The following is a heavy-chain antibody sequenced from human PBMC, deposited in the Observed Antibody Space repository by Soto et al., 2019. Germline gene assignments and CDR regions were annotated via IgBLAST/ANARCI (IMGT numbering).Heavy chain of an antibody. Sequence: SETLSLTCTVSGGSISSGDYYWSWIRQPPGKGLEWIGYIYYSGSTYYNPSLKSRVTISVDTSKNQFSLKLSSVTAADTAVYYCARGVGSYHAPDAFDIWGQGTMVTVSS. CDR2: IYYSGST. CDR1: GGSISSGDYY. V-gene: IGHV4-30-4*01. J-gene: IGHJ3*02. CDR3: ARGVGSYHAPDAFDI. D-gene: IGHD1-26*01.